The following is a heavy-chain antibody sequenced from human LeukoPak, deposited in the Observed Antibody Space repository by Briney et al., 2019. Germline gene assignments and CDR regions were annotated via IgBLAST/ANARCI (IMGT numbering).Heavy chain of an antibody. CDR1: GFTFDDYA. Sequence: PGGPLRLSCAASGFTFDDYAMHWVRQAPGKGLEWVSLISWDGGSTYYADSVKGRFTISRDNSKNSLYLQMNSLRAEDTALYYCAKDKGCSSTSCYKWIFDYWGQGTLVTVSS. V-gene: IGHV3-43D*04. CDR3: AKDKGCSSTSCYKWIFDY. D-gene: IGHD2-2*02. J-gene: IGHJ4*02. CDR2: ISWDGGST.